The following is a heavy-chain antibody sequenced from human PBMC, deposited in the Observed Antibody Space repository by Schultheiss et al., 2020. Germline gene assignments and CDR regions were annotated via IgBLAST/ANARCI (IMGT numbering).Heavy chain of an antibody. CDR1: GGSISSGRPY. Sequence: SQTLSLTCTVSGGSISSGRPYWTWIRQSAGKRLEWIGHISGSGSTNYNPSLKSRVTISVDTSKNQFSLKLSSVTAADTAVYYCARRSFTIFPFDPWGQGTLVTVSS. CDR2: ISGSGST. CDR3: ARRSFTIFPFDP. J-gene: IGHJ5*02. V-gene: IGHV4-61*09. D-gene: IGHD3-3*01.